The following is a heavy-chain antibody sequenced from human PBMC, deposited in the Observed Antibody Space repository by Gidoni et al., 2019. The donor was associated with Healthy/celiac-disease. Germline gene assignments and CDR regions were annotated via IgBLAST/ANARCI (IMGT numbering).Heavy chain of an antibody. Sequence: YGAASGFTFSSYGMHWVRQAPGKGLEWVAVIWYDGSNKYYADSVKGRFTISRDNSKNTLYLQMNSLRAEDTAVYYCARGGAYNWNYLDYWGQGTLVTVSS. CDR3: ARGGAYNWNYLDY. V-gene: IGHV3-33*08. CDR2: IWYDGSNK. CDR1: GFTFSSYG. D-gene: IGHD1-20*01. J-gene: IGHJ4*02.